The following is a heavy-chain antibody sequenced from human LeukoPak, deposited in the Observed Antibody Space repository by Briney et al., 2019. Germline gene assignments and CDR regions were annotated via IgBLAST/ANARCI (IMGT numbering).Heavy chain of an antibody. CDR3: ARDHIVVVPAANYYYYYGMDV. CDR1: GYTFTSYG. V-gene: IGHV1-18*01. D-gene: IGHD2-2*01. CDR2: ISAYNGNT. Sequence: ASVKVSCKASGYTFTSYGISWVRQAPGQGLEWMGWISAYNGNTNYAQKFQGRVTMTRDTSISTAYMELSRLRSDDTAVYYCARDHIVVVPAANYYYYYGMDVWGQGTTVTVSS. J-gene: IGHJ6*02.